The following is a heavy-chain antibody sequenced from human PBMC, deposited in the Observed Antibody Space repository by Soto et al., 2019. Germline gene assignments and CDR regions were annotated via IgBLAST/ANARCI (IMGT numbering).Heavy chain of an antibody. CDR2: INAGNGNT. D-gene: IGHD5-18*01. V-gene: IGHV1-3*01. J-gene: IGHJ6*01. CDR1: GYTFTSYA. Sequence: ASVKTSCKASGYTFTSYAMHCVRQAPGQRLESIGWINAGNGNTKYSQNFQGTLTITRDTSASTAYMELSSLRSEDTAVYYCAARGYGYVKRDYYYYGMEVFGRGTTV. CDR3: AARGYGYVKRDYYYYGMEV.